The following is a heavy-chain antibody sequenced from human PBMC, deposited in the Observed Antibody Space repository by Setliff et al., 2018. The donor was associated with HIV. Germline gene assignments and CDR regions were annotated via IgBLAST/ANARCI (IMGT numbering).Heavy chain of an antibody. CDR1: GYAFTGYY. V-gene: IGHV1-2*06. J-gene: IGHJ4*02. Sequence: ASVKVSCKASGYAFTGYYIHWVRQAPGQGLEWMGRINPNSGGTNYAQKFQGRVTMTRDTSISTAYMELSRLTSDDTAVYYCARDTPDYLGSYYSDYWGQGTLVTVSS. CDR2: INPNSGGT. CDR3: ARDTPDYLGSYYSDY. D-gene: IGHD1-26*01.